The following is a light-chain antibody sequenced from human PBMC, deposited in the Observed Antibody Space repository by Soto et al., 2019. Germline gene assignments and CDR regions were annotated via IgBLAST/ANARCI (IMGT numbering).Light chain of an antibody. Sequence: EIVMTQSPATLSVFPGERATLSCRASQSVSSNLVWYQQKPGQAPKLLIYHTFIRATGIPVRFSGSGSGTDFTLTISSLQSEDLAVYYCQQYNNWPYTFGQGTKLEI. CDR1: QSVSSN. CDR3: QQYNNWPYT. J-gene: IGKJ2*01. V-gene: IGKV3-15*01. CDR2: HTF.